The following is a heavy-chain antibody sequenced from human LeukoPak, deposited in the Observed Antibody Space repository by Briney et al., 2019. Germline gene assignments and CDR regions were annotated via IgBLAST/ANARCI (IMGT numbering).Heavy chain of an antibody. V-gene: IGHV5-51*01. CDR3: ARRSVGVTGSGCYGLY. Sequence: GESLQISCKASGYSFTSDCIGWVRQMPGKGLEGMGIIYPGDSATRYSPSFQGQVTISAGKSISTALLRGSSLKASDSAIYYCARRSVGVTGSGCYGLYWGHGALVSVS. J-gene: IGHJ4*03. CDR1: GYSFTSDC. CDR2: IYPGDSAT. D-gene: IGHD6-19*01.